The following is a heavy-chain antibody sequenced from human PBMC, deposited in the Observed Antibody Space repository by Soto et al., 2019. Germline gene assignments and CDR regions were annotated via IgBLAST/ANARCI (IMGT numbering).Heavy chain of an antibody. D-gene: IGHD3-3*01. CDR2: MYYSVTT. V-gene: IGHV4-28*01. CDR3: ANFWGHDFWSGATSIDS. J-gene: IGHJ4*02. Sequence: PSETLSLTGAVSGSSVNNNDCWGWIRQPPGKGLEWIGYMYYSVTTYYNPSLKSRVTMSVDTYKNQFYLKVNSMTGFEAAVYYGANFWGHDFWSGATSIDSWGQGALVTVSS. CDR1: GSSVNNNDC.